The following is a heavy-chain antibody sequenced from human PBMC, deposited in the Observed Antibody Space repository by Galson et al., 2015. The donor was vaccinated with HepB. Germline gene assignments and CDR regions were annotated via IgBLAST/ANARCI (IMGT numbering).Heavy chain of an antibody. D-gene: IGHD2-2*02. CDR1: GYTFTSYA. CDR3: AKQGYCSSTSCYKHYYYYYMDV. J-gene: IGHJ6*03. Sequence: SVKVSCKASGYTFTSYAMHWVRQAPGQRLEWMGWINAGNGNTKYSQKFQGRVTITRDTSASTAYMELSSLRSEDTAVYYCAKQGYCSSTSCYKHYYYYYMDVWGKGTTVTVSS. CDR2: INAGNGNT. V-gene: IGHV1-3*01.